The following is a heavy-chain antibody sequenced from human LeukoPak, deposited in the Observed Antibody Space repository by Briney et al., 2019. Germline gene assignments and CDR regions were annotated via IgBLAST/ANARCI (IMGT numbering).Heavy chain of an antibody. CDR3: ARVEQTGAFDI. J-gene: IGHJ3*02. CDR1: GGSISSSSYY. V-gene: IGHV4-39*07. CDR2: IYYSGST. D-gene: IGHD6-13*01. Sequence: SETLSLTCTVSGGSISSSSYYWGWIRQPPGKGLEWIGSIYYSGSTYYNPSLKSRVTISVDTSKNQFSLKLSSVTAADTAVYYCARVEQTGAFDIWGQGTMVTVSS.